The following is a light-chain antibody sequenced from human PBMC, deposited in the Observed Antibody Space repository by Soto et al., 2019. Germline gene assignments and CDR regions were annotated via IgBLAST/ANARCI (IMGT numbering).Light chain of an antibody. V-gene: IGKV3-15*01. J-gene: IGKJ4*01. CDR3: QQYNNWPPLT. Sequence: EIVMTQSPATLSVSPGERATLSCRASQSVSSNLAWYQQKPGQAPRLLIYGASTRATGIPARFSGSGSGTEFTLTISSLQSEDFAVYYCQQYNNWPPLTFGGGNKMKIK. CDR2: GAS. CDR1: QSVSSN.